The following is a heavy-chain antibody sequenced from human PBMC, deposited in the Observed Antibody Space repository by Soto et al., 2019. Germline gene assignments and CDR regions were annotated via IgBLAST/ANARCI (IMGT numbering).Heavy chain of an antibody. CDR1: GYIFINYG. CDR2: ISGYNGNT. CDR3: ARDEVPAANWLDR. Sequence: AASVKVSCKASGYIFINYGITWVRQAPGQGLEWMGWISGYNGNTKYADKLQGRVTMTTDTSTTTAYMELRSLRSDNTAVYYCARDEVPAANWLDRWGQGTLVTLSS. D-gene: IGHD2-2*01. J-gene: IGHJ5*02. V-gene: IGHV1-18*01.